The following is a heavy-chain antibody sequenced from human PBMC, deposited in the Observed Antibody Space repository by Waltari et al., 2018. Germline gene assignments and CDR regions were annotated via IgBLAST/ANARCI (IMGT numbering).Heavy chain of an antibody. D-gene: IGHD6-25*01. V-gene: IGHV3-48*01. CDR2: ISSSSSTI. CDR3: AREGPSSGYY. CDR1: GFTFSSYS. J-gene: IGHJ4*02. Sequence: EVQLVESGGGLVQPGGSLRLSCAASGFTFSSYSMNWVRQAPGKGLEWVSYISSSSSTIYYADSVKGRFTISRDNAKNSQYLQMNSLRAEDTAVYYCAREGPSSGYYWGQGTLVTVSS.